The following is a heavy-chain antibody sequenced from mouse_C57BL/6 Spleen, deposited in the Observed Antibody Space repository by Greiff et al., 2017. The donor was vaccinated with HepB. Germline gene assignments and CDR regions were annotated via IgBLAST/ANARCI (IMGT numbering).Heavy chain of an antibody. V-gene: IGHV5-16*01. Sequence: EVKLVESEGGLVQPGSSMKLSCTASGFTFSDYYMAWVRQVPEKGLEWVANINYDGSSTYYLDSLKSRFIISRDNAKNILYLQMSSLKSEDTATYYYARGTFYDDYCYYFDYWGQGTTLTVSS. CDR2: INYDGSST. CDR3: ARGTFYDDYCYYFDY. CDR1: GFTFSDYY. D-gene: IGHD2-13*01. J-gene: IGHJ2*01.